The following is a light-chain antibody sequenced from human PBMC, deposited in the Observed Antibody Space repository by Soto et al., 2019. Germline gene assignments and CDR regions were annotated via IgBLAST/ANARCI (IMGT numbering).Light chain of an antibody. CDR3: CSYAGSYTLV. Sequence: ALTQPRSVSGSPGQSVTLSCTGTSSDVGGYHYVSWYQHHPGKAPKIIIFDVNKRPSGVPDRFSGSKSGNTASLTISGLQTEDEADYYCCSYAGSYTLVFGGGTKVTVL. CDR2: DVN. CDR1: SSDVGGYHY. V-gene: IGLV2-11*01. J-gene: IGLJ2*01.